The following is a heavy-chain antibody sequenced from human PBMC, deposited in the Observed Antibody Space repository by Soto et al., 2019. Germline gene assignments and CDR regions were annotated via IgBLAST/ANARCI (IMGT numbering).Heavy chain of an antibody. CDR3: ARLYYDSSGPISP. V-gene: IGHV4-61*01. Sequence: PSETLSLTCTVSFGSVSSGSYYWSWISQPPGKGLEWIGYIYYSGSTNYNPSLKSRVTISVDTSKNQFSLKLSSVTAADTAVYYCARLYYDSSGPISPWGQGNLVTVSS. J-gene: IGHJ5*02. D-gene: IGHD3-22*01. CDR1: FGSVSSGSYY. CDR2: IYYSGST.